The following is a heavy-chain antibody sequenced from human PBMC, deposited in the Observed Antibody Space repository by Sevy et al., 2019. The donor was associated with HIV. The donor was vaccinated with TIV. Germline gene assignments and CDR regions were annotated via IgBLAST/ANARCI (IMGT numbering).Heavy chain of an antibody. CDR3: AKSPAYSSGWYGGGDY. D-gene: IGHD6-19*01. V-gene: IGHV3-23*01. Sequence: GGSLRLSCAASGFTFSSYAMSWVRQAPGKGLEWVSAISGSGGSTYYADSGKGRFTISRDNSKNTLYLQMNSLRAEDTAVYYCAKSPAYSSGWYGGGDYWGQGTLVTVSS. CDR2: ISGSGGST. J-gene: IGHJ4*02. CDR1: GFTFSSYA.